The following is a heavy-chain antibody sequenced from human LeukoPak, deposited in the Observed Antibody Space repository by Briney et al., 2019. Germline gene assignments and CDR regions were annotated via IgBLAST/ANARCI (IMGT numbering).Heavy chain of an antibody. CDR1: GFTFSSYA. CDR3: ARVQQQQVYYFDY. CDR2: ISSSSSYI. V-gene: IGHV3-21*01. J-gene: IGHJ4*02. Sequence: GGSLRLSCAASGFTFSSYAMSWVRQAPGKGLEWVSSISSSSSYIYYADSVKGRFTISRDNAKNSMYLQMNSLRAEDTAVYYCARVQQQQVYYFDYWGQGTLVTVSS. D-gene: IGHD6-13*01.